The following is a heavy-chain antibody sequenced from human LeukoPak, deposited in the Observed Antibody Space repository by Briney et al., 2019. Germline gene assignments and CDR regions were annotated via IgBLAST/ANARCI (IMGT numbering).Heavy chain of an antibody. CDR1: GGSISSSSYY. Sequence: SETLSLTCTVSGGSISSSSYYWGWIRQPPGKGLEWIGSIYYSGSTYYNPSLKSRVTISVDTSKNQFSLKLSSVTAADTAVYYCARRTEGSSWDAFDPWGQGTLVTVSS. V-gene: IGHV4-39*01. D-gene: IGHD6-13*01. CDR2: IYYSGST. J-gene: IGHJ5*02. CDR3: ARRTEGSSWDAFDP.